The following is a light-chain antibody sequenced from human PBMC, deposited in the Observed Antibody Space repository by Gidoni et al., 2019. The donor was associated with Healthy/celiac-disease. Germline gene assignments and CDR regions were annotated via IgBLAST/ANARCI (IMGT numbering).Light chain of an antibody. J-gene: IGKJ1*01. V-gene: IGKV1-39*01. CDR2: AAS. CDR3: QQNDNTPWT. CDR1: QSISSY. Sequence: DIQMTQSPSSPSAAVGDRVTITCRASQSISSYLNWYQQKPGKAPKRLIYAASSLQSGVPSRFSGSGSGTDFTLTISSLQPEDFATYYCQQNDNTPWTFGQGTKVEIK.